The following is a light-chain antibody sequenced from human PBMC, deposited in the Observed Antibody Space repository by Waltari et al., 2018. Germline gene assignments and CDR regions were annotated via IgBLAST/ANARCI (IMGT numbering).Light chain of an antibody. V-gene: IGLV2-14*01. CDR1: SSDVGGSKY. J-gene: IGLJ1*01. CDR2: EVS. CDR3: SSYTTTSAPGI. Sequence: QSALTQPASVSGSPGQSITISCTGTSSDVGGSKYVSWYQQNPGKAPKIMIYEVSNRPSGVSNRVSGSKSGNTASLTISGLQAEDEADYYCSSYTTTSAPGIFGTGTKVTVL.